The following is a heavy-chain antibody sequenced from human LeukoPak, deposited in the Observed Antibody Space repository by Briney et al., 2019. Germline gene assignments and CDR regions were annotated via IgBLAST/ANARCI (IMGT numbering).Heavy chain of an antibody. J-gene: IGHJ6*02. CDR1: GYTFTSYY. D-gene: IGHD2-15*01. V-gene: IGHV1-46*01. Sequence: ASVKVSCKASGYTFTSYYMHWVRQAPGQGLEWMGIINPSGGSTSYAQKFQGRVTMTRDTSTSTVYMELSSLRSEDTAVYYCAREEASIVVVVAATHGMDVWGQGTTVTVSS. CDR3: AREEASIVVVVAATHGMDV. CDR2: INPSGGST.